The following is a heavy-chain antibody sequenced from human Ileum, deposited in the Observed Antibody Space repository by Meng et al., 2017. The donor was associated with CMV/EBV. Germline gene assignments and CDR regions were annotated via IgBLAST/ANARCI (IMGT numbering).Heavy chain of an antibody. CDR3: TREGVEPALTSGFDI. J-gene: IGHJ3*02. CDR1: GFTFSRFG. Sequence: GESLKISCAASGFTFSRFGMHWVRQAPGKGLEWVAFIRDDGNDEYYVDSVKGRFTISRDNSKTTLYLLMNNWRPEETALYYCTREGVEPALTSGFDIWGQGATVTVSS. V-gene: IGHV3-30*02. D-gene: IGHD3-3*01. CDR2: IRDDGNDE.